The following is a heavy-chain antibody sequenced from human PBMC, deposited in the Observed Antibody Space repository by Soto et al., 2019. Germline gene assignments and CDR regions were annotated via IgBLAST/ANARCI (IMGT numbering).Heavy chain of an antibody. Sequence: DVQLVESGGGVVRPGGSLRLSCAASGFSFDDSGFNWVRQAPGKGLEWVSFINWNGDITGYADSVKGRFTISRDNAKNSLFLQMNSLRVEDTAFYYCARDGYGSGSHFDSWGQGTLVTVSS. D-gene: IGHD3-10*01. CDR3: ARDGYGSGSHFDS. CDR2: INWNGDIT. J-gene: IGHJ4*02. V-gene: IGHV3-20*04. CDR1: GFSFDDSG.